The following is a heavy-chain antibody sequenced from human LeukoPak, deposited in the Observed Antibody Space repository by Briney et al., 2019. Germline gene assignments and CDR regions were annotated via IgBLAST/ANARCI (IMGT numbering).Heavy chain of an antibody. V-gene: IGHV1-18*01. CDR1: GYTFTSYG. Sequence: ASVKVSCKASGYTFTSYGISWLRQAPGQGLEWMGWISAYNGNTNYAQKLQGRVTMTTDTSTSTAYMELRSLRSDDTAVYYCARELYDFWSGYYNPKDAFDIWGQGTMVTVSS. D-gene: IGHD3-3*01. CDR2: ISAYNGNT. J-gene: IGHJ3*02. CDR3: ARELYDFWSGYYNPKDAFDI.